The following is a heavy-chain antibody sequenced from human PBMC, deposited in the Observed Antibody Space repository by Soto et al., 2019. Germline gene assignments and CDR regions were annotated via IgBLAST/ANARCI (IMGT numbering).Heavy chain of an antibody. V-gene: IGHV5-51*01. CDR3: ARHIAVAAPDAFDI. D-gene: IGHD6-19*01. CDR1: GYSFTSYW. J-gene: IGHJ3*02. Sequence: GESLKISCKGSGYSFTSYWIGWVRQMPGKGLEWMGIIYPGDSDTRYSPSFQGQVTISADKPISTAYLQWSSLKASDTAMYFCARHIAVAAPDAFDIWGQGTMVTVSS. CDR2: IYPGDSDT.